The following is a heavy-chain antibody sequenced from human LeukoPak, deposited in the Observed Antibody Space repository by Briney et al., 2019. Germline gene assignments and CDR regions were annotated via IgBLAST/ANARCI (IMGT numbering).Heavy chain of an antibody. J-gene: IGHJ4*02. D-gene: IGHD6-13*01. CDR3: AKTAQYSSSWIDC. CDR2: ISGSGRDT. Sequence: GGSLRLSCATSGFTFSSYAMSWVRQAPGKGLEWVSGISGSGRDTYYADSVKGRFTISRDNSENTLYLQMNSLRAEDTAVYYCAKTAQYSSSWIDCWGQGTLVTVSS. CDR1: GFTFSSYA. V-gene: IGHV3-23*01.